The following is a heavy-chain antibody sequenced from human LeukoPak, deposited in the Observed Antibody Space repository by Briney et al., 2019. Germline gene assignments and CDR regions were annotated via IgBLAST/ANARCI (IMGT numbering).Heavy chain of an antibody. Sequence: ASVKVSCKASGYSFSDYAITWVRQVPGQGLEWMGWISPKSADTHLAQKLQGRVTMTTDTSTSTAYMELRSLRSDDTAVYYCARTPQQTSFATLIDYWGQGTLVTVSS. CDR3: ARTPQQTSFATLIDY. D-gene: IGHD6-13*01. CDR2: ISPKSADT. J-gene: IGHJ4*02. V-gene: IGHV1-18*01. CDR1: GYSFSDYA.